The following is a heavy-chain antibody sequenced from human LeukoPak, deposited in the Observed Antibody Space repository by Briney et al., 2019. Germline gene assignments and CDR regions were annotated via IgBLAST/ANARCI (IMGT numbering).Heavy chain of an antibody. CDR1: GFTFSSYS. CDR3: ARGPGYCSSTSCHSRAFDY. D-gene: IGHD2-2*02. CDR2: ISSSSSYT. Sequence: GGSLRLSCAASGFTFSSYSMNWVRQAPGKGLEWVSSISSSSSYTYYADSVKGRFTTSRDNAKNSLYLQMNSLRAEDTAVYSCARGPGYCSSTSCHSRAFDYWGQGTLVTVSS. J-gene: IGHJ4*02. V-gene: IGHV3-21*01.